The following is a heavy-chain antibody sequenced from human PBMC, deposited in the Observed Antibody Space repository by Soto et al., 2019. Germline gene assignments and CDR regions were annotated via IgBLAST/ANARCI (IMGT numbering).Heavy chain of an antibody. CDR1: GYTFTSYA. V-gene: IGHV1-3*01. CDR2: INAGNGNT. J-gene: IGHJ4*02. Sequence: ASVKVSCKASGYTFTSYAMHWVRQAPGQRLEWMGWINAGNGNTKYSQKFQGRVTITRDTSASTAYMELSSLRSEDTAVYYCARGTSSSWYVRVELADYWGQGTLVTVSS. D-gene: IGHD6-13*01. CDR3: ARGTSSSWYVRVELADY.